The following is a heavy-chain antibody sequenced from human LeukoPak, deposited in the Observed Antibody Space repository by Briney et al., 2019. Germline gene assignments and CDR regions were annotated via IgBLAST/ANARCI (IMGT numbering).Heavy chain of an antibody. CDR2: IYYSGST. CDR1: GGSISSYY. D-gene: IGHD3-10*01. V-gene: IGHV4-59*01. Sequence: SETLSLTCTVSGGSISSYYWSWIRQPPGKGLEWIGYIYYSGSTNYNPSLKSRVTISVDTSKNQCSLKLSSVTAADTAVYYCARVFGFEVSSSLWFDPWSQGTLVTVSS. J-gene: IGHJ5*02. CDR3: ARVFGFEVSSSLWFDP.